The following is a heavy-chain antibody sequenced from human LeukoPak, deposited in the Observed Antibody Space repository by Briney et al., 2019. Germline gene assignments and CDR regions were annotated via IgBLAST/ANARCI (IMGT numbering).Heavy chain of an antibody. CDR2: ISAYNGNT. V-gene: IGHV1-18*01. CDR3: ARDRYYYDSSGYYPDFDD. Sequence: ASVKVSCKASGYTFTSYGISWVRQAPGQGLEWMGWISAYNGNTNYAQKLQGRVTMTTDTSTSTAYMELRSLRSDDTAVYYCARDRYYYDSSGYYPDFDDWGQGTLVTVSS. CDR1: GYTFTSYG. D-gene: IGHD3-22*01. J-gene: IGHJ4*02.